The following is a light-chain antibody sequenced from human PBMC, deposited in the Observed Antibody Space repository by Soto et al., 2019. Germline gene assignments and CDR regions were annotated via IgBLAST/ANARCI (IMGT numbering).Light chain of an antibody. CDR3: SSYTSSSPLYV. Sequence: QSVLTQPASVSGSPGQSITISCTGTSSDVGGYNYVSWYQQHPGKAPKLMIYEVSNRPSGVSNRFSGSKSGNTASQTISGLQAEDEADYYCSSYTSSSPLYVFGTGTKVTVL. J-gene: IGLJ1*01. CDR2: EVS. CDR1: SSDVGGYNY. V-gene: IGLV2-14*01.